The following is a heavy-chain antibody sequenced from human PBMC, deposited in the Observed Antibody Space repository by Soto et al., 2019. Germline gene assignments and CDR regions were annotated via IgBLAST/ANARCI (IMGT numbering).Heavy chain of an antibody. Sequence: QVQLVQSGAEVKKPGASVKVSCKASGYTFTSYAMHWVRQAPGQRLEWMGWINAGNGNTKYSQKFQGRVTITRDTSASTAYMELSSLRSEDTAVYYWARVYHYYGSGSYDYWGQGTLVTVSS. CDR1: GYTFTSYA. D-gene: IGHD3-10*01. CDR3: ARVYHYYGSGSYDY. CDR2: INAGNGNT. V-gene: IGHV1-3*01. J-gene: IGHJ4*02.